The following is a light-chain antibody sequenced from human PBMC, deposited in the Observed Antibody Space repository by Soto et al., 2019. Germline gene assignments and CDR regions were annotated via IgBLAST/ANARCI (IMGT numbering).Light chain of an antibody. Sequence: EIVLTQSPGTVSLSPGERVTLSCRASQSVSSYLVWYQQKPGQAPRLLIYDASNRATGIPARFSGSGSGTDFTLTISRLEPEDFAVYYCQQYGSSPQWTFGQGTKVDIK. CDR2: DAS. J-gene: IGKJ1*01. V-gene: IGKV3-20*01. CDR1: QSVSSY. CDR3: QQYGSSPQWT.